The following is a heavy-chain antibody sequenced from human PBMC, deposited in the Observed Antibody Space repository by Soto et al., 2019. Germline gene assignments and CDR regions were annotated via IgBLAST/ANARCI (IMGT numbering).Heavy chain of an antibody. J-gene: IGHJ4*02. CDR1: GYTFTSYA. Sequence: QVQLVQSGAEVKKPGASVKVSCKAFGYTFTSYAIHWVRQAPGQRLEWMGWINAGNGNTKYSQKFQGRVTITRDTSASTAYMELTSLRSEDTALYYCARDLAHPIPHYWGQGTLVTVSS. V-gene: IGHV1-3*01. CDR2: INAGNGNT. CDR3: ARDLAHPIPHY. D-gene: IGHD2-21*01.